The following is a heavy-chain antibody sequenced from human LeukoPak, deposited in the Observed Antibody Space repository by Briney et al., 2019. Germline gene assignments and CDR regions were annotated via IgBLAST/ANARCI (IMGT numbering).Heavy chain of an antibody. CDR2: IYTSGST. V-gene: IGHV4-4*09. Sequence: SETLSLTCTVSGGSISSYYWSWIRQPPGKGLEWIGYIYTSGSTNYNPSLKSRVTISVDTSKNQFSVKLSSVTAADTAVYYCARLTAARGSGVWFDPWGQGTLVSVSS. D-gene: IGHD6-6*01. J-gene: IGHJ5*02. CDR1: GGSISSYY. CDR3: ARLTAARGSGVWFDP.